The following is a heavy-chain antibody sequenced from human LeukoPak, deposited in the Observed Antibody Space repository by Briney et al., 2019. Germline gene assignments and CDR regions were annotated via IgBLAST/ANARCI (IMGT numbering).Heavy chain of an antibody. CDR2: IYYSGST. V-gene: IGHV4-31*03. CDR1: GGPISSGGYS. J-gene: IGHJ3*02. CDR3: ARDREYYDSSGYYYKSGAFDI. Sequence: SETLSLTCTVSGGPISSGGYSWSWIRQHPGKGLEWIGYIYYSGSTYYNPSLKSRVTISVDTSKNQFSLKLSSVTAADTAVYYCARDREYYDSSGYYYKSGAFDIWGQGTMVTVSS. D-gene: IGHD3-22*01.